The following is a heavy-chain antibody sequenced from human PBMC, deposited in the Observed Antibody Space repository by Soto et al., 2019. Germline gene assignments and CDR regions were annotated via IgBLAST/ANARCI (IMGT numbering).Heavy chain of an antibody. CDR2: ISSTGRTI. D-gene: IGHD6-19*01. Sequence: GGTLRLSCGASGFTFSNYYMSWIRQAPGKGLEWVSYISSTGRTIYYADSVKGRFTVSRDNAQNSLSLKLNSLRVEDTAVYYCARSYSSGWEFDYWGQGTQVTVSS. CDR1: GFTFSNYY. J-gene: IGHJ4*02. CDR3: ARSYSSGWEFDY. V-gene: IGHV3-11*01.